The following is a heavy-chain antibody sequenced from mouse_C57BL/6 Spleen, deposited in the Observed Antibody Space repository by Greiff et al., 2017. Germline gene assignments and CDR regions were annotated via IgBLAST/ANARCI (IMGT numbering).Heavy chain of an antibody. D-gene: IGHD2-12*01. CDR3: ASYCSSDVDWYFDV. CDR2: IYPGDGDT. CDR1: GYAFSSYW. Sequence: VQLQQSGAELVKPGASVKISCKASGYAFSSYWMNWVKQRPGKGLEWIGQIYPGDGDTNYNGKFKGKATLTADKSSSTAYMQLSSLTSEDSAVYFCASYCSSDVDWYFDVWGTGTTVTVSS. V-gene: IGHV1-80*01. J-gene: IGHJ1*03.